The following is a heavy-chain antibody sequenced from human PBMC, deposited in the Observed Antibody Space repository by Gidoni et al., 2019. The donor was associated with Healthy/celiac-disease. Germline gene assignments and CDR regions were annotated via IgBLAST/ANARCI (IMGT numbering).Heavy chain of an antibody. J-gene: IGHJ3*02. Sequence: QVQLVQSGAEVKKPGASVKVSCKASGYTFTSYYMHWVRQAPGQGLEWMGIINPSGGSTSYAQKFQGRVTMTRDTSTSTVYMELSSLRSEDTAVYYCARVFRAQTNSSGLTDAFDIWGQGTMVTVSS. V-gene: IGHV1-46*01. CDR3: ARVFRAQTNSSGLTDAFDI. CDR2: INPSGGST. D-gene: IGHD3-22*01. CDR1: GYTFTSYY.